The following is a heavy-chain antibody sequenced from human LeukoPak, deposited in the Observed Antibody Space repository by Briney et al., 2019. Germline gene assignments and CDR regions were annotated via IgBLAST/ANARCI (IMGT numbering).Heavy chain of an antibody. CDR2: FDPEDGET. V-gene: IGHV1-24*01. CDR3: AREEGDDYGGNSIIYYYYGMDV. J-gene: IGHJ6*02. D-gene: IGHD4-23*01. Sequence: SVKVSCKVSGYTLTELSMHWVRQAPGKGLEWMGGFDPEDGETIYAQKFQGRVTITADKSTSTAYMELSSLRSEDTAVYYCAREEGDDYGGNSIIYYYYGMDVWGQGTTVTVSS. CDR1: GYTLTELS.